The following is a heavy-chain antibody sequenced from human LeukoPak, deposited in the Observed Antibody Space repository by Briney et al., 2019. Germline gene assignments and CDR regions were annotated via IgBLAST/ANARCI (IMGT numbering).Heavy chain of an antibody. CDR3: ARDSSGTLSGGGWFDP. D-gene: IGHD6-19*01. J-gene: IGHJ5*02. CDR2: VYHSGAT. V-gene: IGHV4-38-2*02. CDR1: GGSISSYY. Sequence: SSETLSLTCTVSGGSISSYYWGWIRQPPGKGLEWIGGVYHSGATYYTPSLKSRVTISVDTSKNQFSLNLTSVTAADTAVYYCARDSSGTLSGGGWFDPWGQGTLVTVSS.